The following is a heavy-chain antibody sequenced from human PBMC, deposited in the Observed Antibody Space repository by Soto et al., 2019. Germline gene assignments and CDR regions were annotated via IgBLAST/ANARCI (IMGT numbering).Heavy chain of an antibody. Sequence: QVHLVQSAAEVKKPGASVTVSCKASGYPFSSYGITWVRQAPGQGLEWMGWTSAFYGNSTYSEKFQGRVTMTIDTSTSMAYMDLTSLKSDDTAVYYCARLVVAGSPLDYWGQGTLVTVSS. J-gene: IGHJ4*02. D-gene: IGHD2-15*01. CDR2: TSAFYGNS. CDR3: ARLVVAGSPLDY. CDR1: GYPFSSYG. V-gene: IGHV1-18*04.